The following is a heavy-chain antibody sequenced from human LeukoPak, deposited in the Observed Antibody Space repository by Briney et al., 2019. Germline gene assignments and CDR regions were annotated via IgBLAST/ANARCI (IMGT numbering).Heavy chain of an antibody. CDR2: MYYSGST. J-gene: IGHJ5*02. V-gene: IGHV4-59*01. Sequence: SSETLSLTCTVSGGSISSYYWSWIRQPPGKALEWTGYMYYSGSTNYNPPLKSRVTISVDTSKNQFSLKLSSVTAADTAVYYCARGGGTYCGGDCRINWFDPWGQGTLVTVSS. CDR3: ARGGGTYCGGDCRINWFDP. CDR1: GGSISSYY. D-gene: IGHD2-21*02.